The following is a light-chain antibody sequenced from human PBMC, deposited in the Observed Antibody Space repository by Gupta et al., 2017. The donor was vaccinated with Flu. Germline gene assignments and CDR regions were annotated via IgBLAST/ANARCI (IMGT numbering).Light chain of an antibody. CDR1: QSVLYSGNNNNY. V-gene: IGKV4-1*01. Sequence: DIVMTQSPDSLAVSLGERATINCKSSQSVLYSGNNNNYLAWFQQKPGQPPKLLLYWASTRKSGVPDRFSGSGSGTEFTLTISSLQAEDVAVYFCQQYYSAPQTFGQGTKVEIK. J-gene: IGKJ1*01. CDR2: WAS. CDR3: QQYYSAPQT.